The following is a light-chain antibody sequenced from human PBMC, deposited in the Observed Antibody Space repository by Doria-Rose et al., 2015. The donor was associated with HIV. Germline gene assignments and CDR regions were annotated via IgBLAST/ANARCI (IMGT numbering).Light chain of an antibody. CDR2: DVI. J-gene: IGLJ2*01. CDR3: NSYTASGHVV. CDR1: SSDLSGYNS. Sequence: PASLSGSPGQSITISCKGTSSDLSGYNSVSWYQQYPGKAPKVIIYDVIRRPSDVSYRFSASKSGNTASLTISGLQPEDEAYYYCNSYTASGHVVFGGGTELTVL. V-gene: IGLV2-14*03.